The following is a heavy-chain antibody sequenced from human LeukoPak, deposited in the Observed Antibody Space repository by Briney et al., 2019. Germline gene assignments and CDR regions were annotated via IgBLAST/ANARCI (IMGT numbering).Heavy chain of an antibody. D-gene: IGHD3-22*01. Sequence: GGSLRLSCAASGFTLGTYDMYWVRQAPGKGLECVSSISRSGGSTYYADSVKGRFTISRDNSKNTLYLQMSSLRADDTAVYYCARSITMIVVAPGNWGQGTLVTVSS. CDR3: ARSITMIVVAPGN. CDR1: GFTLGTYD. CDR2: ISRSGGST. V-gene: IGHV3-23*01. J-gene: IGHJ4*02.